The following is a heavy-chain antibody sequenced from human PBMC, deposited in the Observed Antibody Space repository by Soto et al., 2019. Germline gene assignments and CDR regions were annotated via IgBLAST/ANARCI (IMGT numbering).Heavy chain of an antibody. CDR2: ISACNGNT. Sequence: ASVKVSCKSSGYIFSDYGITWARQAPGQGLEWMGWISACNGNTDYAQKFQDRLTMATDTSTSTVYMELRSLRSDDTAVYYCVRVYYDNSYYRPFDHWGQGTQVTVSS. CDR1: GYIFSDYG. V-gene: IGHV1-18*01. D-gene: IGHD3-22*01. J-gene: IGHJ4*02. CDR3: VRVYYDNSYYRPFDH.